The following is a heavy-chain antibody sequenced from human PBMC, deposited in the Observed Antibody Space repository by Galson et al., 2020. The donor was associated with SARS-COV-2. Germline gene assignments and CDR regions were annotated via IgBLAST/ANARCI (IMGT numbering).Heavy chain of an antibody. J-gene: IGHJ5*02. CDR3: ATSSPVVSYWFDP. V-gene: IGHV1-24*01. Sequence: ASLKVSCKVSGYTLTELSMHWVRQAPGKGLEWMGGFDPEDGETIYAQKFQGRVTMTEDTSTDTAYMELSSLRSEDTAVYYCATSSPVVSYWFDPWGQGTLVTVSS. CDR1: GYTLTELS. D-gene: IGHD2-2*01. CDR2: FDPEDGET.